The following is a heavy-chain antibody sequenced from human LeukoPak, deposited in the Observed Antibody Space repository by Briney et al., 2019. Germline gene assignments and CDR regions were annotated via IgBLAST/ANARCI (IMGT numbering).Heavy chain of an antibody. CDR3: AGTRGYSGYDSGTLDY. Sequence: SETLSLTCTVSGGSISSYYWSWIRQPARKGLEWIGRIYTSGSTNYNPSLKSRVTMSVDTSKNQFSLKLSSVTAADTAVYYCAGTRGYSGYDSGTLDYWGQGTLVTVSS. D-gene: IGHD5-12*01. J-gene: IGHJ4*02. CDR1: GGSISSYY. CDR2: IYTSGST. V-gene: IGHV4-4*07.